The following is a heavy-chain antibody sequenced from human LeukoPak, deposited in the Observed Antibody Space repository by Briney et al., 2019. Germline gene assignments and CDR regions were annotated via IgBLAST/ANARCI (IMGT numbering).Heavy chain of an antibody. CDR1: GYTFTSYY. V-gene: IGHV1-46*01. CDR2: INPSGGST. CDR3: AREDIRYFDWLYNYYYYGMDV. J-gene: IGHJ6*02. D-gene: IGHD3-9*01. Sequence: GASVKVSCKASGYTFTSYYMHWVRQAPGQGLEWMGIINPSGGSTSYAQKFQGRVTMTRDTSTSTVYMELSSLRSEDTAVYYCAREDIRYFDWLYNYYYYGMDVWGQGTTVTVSS.